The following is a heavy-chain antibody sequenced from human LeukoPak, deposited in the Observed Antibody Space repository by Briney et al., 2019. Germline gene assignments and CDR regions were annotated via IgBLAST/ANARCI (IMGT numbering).Heavy chain of an antibody. CDR3: ARGLPTRGSSWFEP. CDR2: MNPNSSNR. Sequence: GASVKVSCKASGYTFISSDINWVRQASGQGLEWLGWMNPNSSNRAYAPKFQGRVTMTRDTSTSTAYMELSSLDYDDTAVYYCARGLPTRGSSWFEPWGQGTLVTVSS. J-gene: IGHJ5*02. CDR1: GYTFISSD. D-gene: IGHD3-10*01. V-gene: IGHV1-8*01.